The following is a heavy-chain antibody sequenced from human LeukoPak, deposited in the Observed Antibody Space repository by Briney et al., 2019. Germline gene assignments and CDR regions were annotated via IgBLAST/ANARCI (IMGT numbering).Heavy chain of an antibody. V-gene: IGHV3-53*01. Sequence: GGSLRLSCAASGFLVRHNYMSWVRQAPGRGLEWVSIIYNSGNTDYADSVKGRFTVSRDTSKNTLFLQMNDLRVDDTAIYYCARDPGVGLDLWGRGTLVSV. CDR2: IYNSGNT. CDR3: ARDPGVGLDL. CDR1: GFLVRHNY. J-gene: IGHJ2*01. D-gene: IGHD7-27*01.